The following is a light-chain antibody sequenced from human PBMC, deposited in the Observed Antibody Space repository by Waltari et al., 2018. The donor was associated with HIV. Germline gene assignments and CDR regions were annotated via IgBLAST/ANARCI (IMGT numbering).Light chain of an antibody. V-gene: IGKV1-39*01. CDR1: QSIKMN. CDR3: QQSYATPRS. CDR2: ATA. J-gene: IGKJ2*03. Sequence: DIQMTQSPSSLSASIGNRVTITCRASQSIKMNLNWFQQKSGKAPNILIYATATLQNGVPSRFSGSGSETNFTLTSTRLQPEDFATYYCQQSYATPRSFGQGTKL.